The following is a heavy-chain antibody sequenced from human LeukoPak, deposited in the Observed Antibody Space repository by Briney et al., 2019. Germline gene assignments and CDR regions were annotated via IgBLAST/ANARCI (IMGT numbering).Heavy chain of an antibody. CDR2: INYSGST. V-gene: IGHV4-59*12. CDR1: GDSISSYY. J-gene: IGHJ5*02. CDR3: ARFGYGSGSYYNWFDP. D-gene: IGHD3-10*01. Sequence: SETLSLTCTVSGDSISSYYWNWIRQPPGKGLEWIGYINYSGSTNYNPSLKSRVTISVDTSKNQFSLKLSSVTAADTAVYYCARFGYGSGSYYNWFDPWGQGTLVTVSS.